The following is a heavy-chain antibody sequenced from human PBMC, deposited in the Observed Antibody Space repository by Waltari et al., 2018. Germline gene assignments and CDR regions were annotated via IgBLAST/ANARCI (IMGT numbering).Heavy chain of an antibody. V-gene: IGHV3-23*01. Sequence: EVQLLESGGGLVQPGGSLRLSRAASGFTFSSYAMSWVRQAPGKGLEWVSDISGSGGSTYYADSVKGRFTISRDNSKNTLYLQMNSLRAEDTAVYYCAKGYYGSVSYYPTWGQGTLVIVSS. CDR1: GFTFSSYA. J-gene: IGHJ5*02. CDR2: ISGSGGST. CDR3: AKGYYGSVSYYPT. D-gene: IGHD3-10*01.